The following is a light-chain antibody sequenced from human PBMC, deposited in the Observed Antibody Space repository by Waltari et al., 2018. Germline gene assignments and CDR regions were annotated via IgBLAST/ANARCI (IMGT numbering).Light chain of an antibody. CDR3: QSFDSSLSVV. CDR2: GNS. J-gene: IGLJ2*01. Sequence: QSVLTQPPSVSGAPGQRVTISSTGSTPNIGADYDVPWYQQLPGTAPKPLIYGNSNRPSGVPDRFSGSKSGTSASLAITGLQAEDEADYYCQSFDSSLSVVFGGGTKLTVV. V-gene: IGLV1-40*01. CDR1: TPNIGADYD.